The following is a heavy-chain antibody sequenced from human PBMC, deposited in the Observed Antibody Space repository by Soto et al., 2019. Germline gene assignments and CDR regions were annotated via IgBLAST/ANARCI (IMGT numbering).Heavy chain of an antibody. D-gene: IGHD5-18*01. Sequence: SETLSLTCSVSGGSISSSFWSWIRQPPGKELEWIGDISYSGSTTYNPSLKSRITLSVDTSKNQFSLRVASVTAADTAVYYCARGHRAMEYYYYYGMDVWGQGTTVTVSS. V-gene: IGHV4-59*01. CDR2: ISYSGST. J-gene: IGHJ6*02. CDR1: GGSISSSF. CDR3: ARGHRAMEYYYYYGMDV.